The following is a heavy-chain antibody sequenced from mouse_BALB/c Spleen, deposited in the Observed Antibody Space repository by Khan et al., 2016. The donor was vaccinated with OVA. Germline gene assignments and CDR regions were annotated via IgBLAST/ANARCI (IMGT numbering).Heavy chain of an antibody. Sequence: VQLQQPGPELVRPGASVKISCKASGYSFTGYFMNWVMQSHGKSLEWIGRINPHIGETFYNQRFKDKATLTVDESSNTAHMELRSLASEDSAVYYCTSIYRSDFDYWGQGTTLTVSS. J-gene: IGHJ2*01. CDR3: TSIYRSDFDY. CDR1: GYSFTGYF. CDR2: INPHIGET. D-gene: IGHD1-1*01. V-gene: IGHV1-20*02.